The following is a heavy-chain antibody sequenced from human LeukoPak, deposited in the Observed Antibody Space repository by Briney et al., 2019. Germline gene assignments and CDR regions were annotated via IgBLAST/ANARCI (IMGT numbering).Heavy chain of an antibody. CDR2: IYYSGST. CDR1: GGSISSSSYY. J-gene: IGHJ6*03. Sequence: SETLSLTCTVSGGSISSSSYYWGWIRQPPGKGLEWIGSIYYSGSTHYNPSLKSRVTISVDTSKNQFSLKLSSVTAADTAVYYCASLYSSGWSGYYYYMDVWGEGTTVTVSS. CDR3: ASLYSSGWSGYYYYMDV. D-gene: IGHD6-19*01. V-gene: IGHV4-39*01.